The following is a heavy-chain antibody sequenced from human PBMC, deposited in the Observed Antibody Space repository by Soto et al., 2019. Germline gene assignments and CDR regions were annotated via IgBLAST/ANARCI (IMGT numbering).Heavy chain of an antibody. Sequence: GGSLRLSCAASGFTVSSNYMSWVRQAPGKGLEWVSVIYSGGSTYYADSVKGRFTISRHNSKNTLYLQMNSLRAEDTAVYYCARDRRAYCSGGSCYSGNYYYGMDVWGQGTTVTVSS. CDR2: IYSGGST. CDR1: GFTVSSNY. V-gene: IGHV3-53*04. D-gene: IGHD2-15*01. J-gene: IGHJ6*02. CDR3: ARDRRAYCSGGSCYSGNYYYGMDV.